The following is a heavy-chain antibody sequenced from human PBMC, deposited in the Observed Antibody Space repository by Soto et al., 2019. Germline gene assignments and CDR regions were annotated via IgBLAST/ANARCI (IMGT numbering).Heavy chain of an antibody. CDR3: ARDLNLSYYFDY. CDR2: IYYSGST. Sequence: QVQLQESGRGLVKPSQTLSLTCTVSGGSISSGGYYWSWIRQHPGKGLEWIGYIYYSGSTYYNPSLKSRVTISVDTSKNQFSLKLSSVTAADTAVYYCARDLNLSYYFDYWGQGTLVTVSS. J-gene: IGHJ4*02. CDR1: GGSISSGGYY. V-gene: IGHV4-31*03.